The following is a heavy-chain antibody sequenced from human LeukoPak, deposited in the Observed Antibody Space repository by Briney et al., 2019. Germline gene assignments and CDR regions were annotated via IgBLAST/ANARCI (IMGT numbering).Heavy chain of an antibody. CDR3: AKDRYSYAFEYSDS. Sequence: GGSLRLSCAASGFIFSTYWMSWARQAPGKGLEWVANIKQDGSDFNYVDSVKGRFTISRDNSKNTLSLQVSSLRTEDTAVYYCAKDRYSYAFEYSDSWGQGTLVTVSS. D-gene: IGHD5-18*01. CDR2: IKQDGSDF. J-gene: IGHJ4*02. CDR1: GFIFSTYW. V-gene: IGHV3-7*01.